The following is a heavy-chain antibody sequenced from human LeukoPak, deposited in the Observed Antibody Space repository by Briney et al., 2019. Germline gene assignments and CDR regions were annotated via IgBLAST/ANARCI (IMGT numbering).Heavy chain of an antibody. CDR2: ISTYNGNT. CDR3: AREGIRIAAAGTIDY. D-gene: IGHD6-13*01. J-gene: IGHJ4*02. CDR1: GYTFSNYA. V-gene: IGHV1-18*01. Sequence: GASVKVSCKASGYTFSNYAINWVRQAPGQGLERMGWISTYNGNTNYAQKLQDRVTMTTDTSTSTAYMELRSLRSDDTAMYYCAREGIRIAAAGTIDYWGQGTLVTVSS.